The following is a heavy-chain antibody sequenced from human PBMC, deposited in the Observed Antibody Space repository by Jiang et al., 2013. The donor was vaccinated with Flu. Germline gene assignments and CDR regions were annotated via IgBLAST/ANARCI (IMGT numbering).Heavy chain of an antibody. V-gene: IGHV4-4*07. CDR2: IYTSGST. D-gene: IGHD4-17*01. CDR1: SISSYY. Sequence: SISSYYWSWIRQPAGKGLEWIGRIYTSGSTNXNPSLKSRVTMSVDTSKNQFSLKLSSVTAADTAVYYCARCGTEYGDYFFDYWGQGTLVTVSS. CDR3: ARCGTEYGDYFFDY. J-gene: IGHJ4*02.